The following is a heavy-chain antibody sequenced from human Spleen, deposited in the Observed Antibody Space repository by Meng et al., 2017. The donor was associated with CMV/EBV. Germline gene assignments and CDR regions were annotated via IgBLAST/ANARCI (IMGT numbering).Heavy chain of an antibody. D-gene: IGHD4-17*01. CDR2: ISSDGSDT. Sequence: ESLKISCVASGFSLTGYWMHWVRQTPGKGLVWVSPISSDGSDTRYADSVKGRFIVSRDNAKNTLYLQMDNLGTEDTALYYCVRDRNYGVYLGSDYWGQGTLVTVSS. CDR3: VRDRNYGVYLGSDY. J-gene: IGHJ4*02. CDR1: GFSLTGYW. V-gene: IGHV3-74*01.